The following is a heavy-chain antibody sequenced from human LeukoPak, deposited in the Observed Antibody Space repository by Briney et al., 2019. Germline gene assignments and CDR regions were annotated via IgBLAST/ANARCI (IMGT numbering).Heavy chain of an antibody. CDR2: IWYDGSNK. D-gene: IGHD6-13*01. V-gene: IGHV3-33*01. CDR3: ARDPGYSNSWSFDY. Sequence: GGSLRLSCAASGFTFRSYGMQWVRQAPGKGLEWVAVIWYDGSNKYYADSVEGRFTISRDNSKNTLYLQMNSLRAEDTAVYYCARDPGYSNSWSFDYWGQGTLVTVSS. CDR1: GFTFRSYG. J-gene: IGHJ4*02.